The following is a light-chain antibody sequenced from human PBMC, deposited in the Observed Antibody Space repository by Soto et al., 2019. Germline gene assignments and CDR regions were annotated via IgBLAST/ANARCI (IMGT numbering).Light chain of an antibody. CDR3: QQYGNVPRP. CDR2: GAS. J-gene: IGKJ1*01. CDR1: QNINRNY. V-gene: IGKV3-20*01. Sequence: DIVLTQSPDTLSLFPGERATLSCRASQNINRNYLACYQQKPGQAPRLLIYGASSRATGIPDRFTGSGSGTHFTLTITRLEPEDFAVYFCQQYGNVPRPFGLGTKVAIK.